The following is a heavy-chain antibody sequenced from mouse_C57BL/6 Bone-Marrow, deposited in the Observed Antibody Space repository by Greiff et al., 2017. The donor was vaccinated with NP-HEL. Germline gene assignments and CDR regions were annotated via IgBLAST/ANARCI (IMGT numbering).Heavy chain of an antibody. V-gene: IGHV1-4*01. CDR1: GYTFTSYT. D-gene: IGHD2-5*01. Sequence: VQLQQSGAELARPGASVKMSCKASGYTFTSYTMHWVKQRPGQGLEWIGYINPSSGYTKYNQKFKDKATLTADKSSSTAYMQLSSLTSEDSAVYYCARSGSNYVGAMDYWGQGTSVTVSS. CDR3: ARSGSNYVGAMDY. J-gene: IGHJ4*01. CDR2: INPSSGYT.